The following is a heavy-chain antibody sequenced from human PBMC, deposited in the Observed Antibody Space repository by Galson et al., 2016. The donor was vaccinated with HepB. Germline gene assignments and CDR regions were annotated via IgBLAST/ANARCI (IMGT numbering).Heavy chain of an antibody. J-gene: IGHJ4*02. CDR1: GLTFSSYW. D-gene: IGHD3-3*01. V-gene: IGHV3-7*03. CDR3: AKDSRLRFLEWLSSYYFDS. CDR2: IKPDGSEK. Sequence: SLRLSCAASGLTFSSYWMTWVRQAPGKGLEWVANIKPDGSEKYSVDSVKGRFTISRDNAKNSLYLQMNSLRAEDTAVYYCAKDSRLRFLEWLSSYYFDSWGQGTLVTVSS.